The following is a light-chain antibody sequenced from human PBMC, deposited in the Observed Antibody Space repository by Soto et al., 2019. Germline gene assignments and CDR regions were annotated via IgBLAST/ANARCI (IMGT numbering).Light chain of an antibody. CDR1: QSISSW. J-gene: IGKJ2*01. CDR2: AAS. CDR3: QFYNNI. Sequence: DIQMTQSPSKLSSSLGDRNTILCRASQSISSWLAWYQQKPGKAPKPLIYAASRLKSGVPSRFGGSGSGTEFTLTISGLQPEDSATYYCQFYNNIFGQGTK. V-gene: IGKV1-5*02.